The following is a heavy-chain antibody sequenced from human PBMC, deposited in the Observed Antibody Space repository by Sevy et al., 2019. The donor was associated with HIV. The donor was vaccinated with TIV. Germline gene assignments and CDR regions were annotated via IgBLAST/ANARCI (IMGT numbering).Heavy chain of an antibody. CDR2: TYYRSKWYN. CDR1: GDSVSSNSAA. CDR3: ARDRIAVAGSGFYYYYYGMDV. V-gene: IGHV6-1*01. D-gene: IGHD6-19*01. Sequence: KQSQTLSLTCAISGDSVSSNSAAWNWIRQSPSRGLEWLGRTYYRSKWYNDYAVSVKSRITINPDTSKNQFSLQLNSVTPEDTAVYYCARDRIAVAGSGFYYYYYGMDVWGQGTTVTVSS. J-gene: IGHJ6*02.